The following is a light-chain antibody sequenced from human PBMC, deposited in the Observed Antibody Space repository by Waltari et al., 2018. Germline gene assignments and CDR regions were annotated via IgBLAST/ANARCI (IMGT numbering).Light chain of an antibody. CDR3: SSYTTHTPVV. Sequence: QSALPQPASVSGSPGQSITISCTGTSSDVGSYNLVSWYQHHPGKVPTLIIYEVNRRPSGVSNRFSGSKSGNTASLTVSGLLAEDEADYFCSSYTTHTPVVFGGGTKLTVL. CDR2: EVN. V-gene: IGLV2-23*02. CDR1: SSDVGSYNL. J-gene: IGLJ3*02.